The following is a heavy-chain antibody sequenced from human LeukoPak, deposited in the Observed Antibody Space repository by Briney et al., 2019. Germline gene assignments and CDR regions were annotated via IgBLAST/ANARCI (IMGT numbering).Heavy chain of an antibody. CDR1: GFTVSSDY. CDR2: IYSGGST. J-gene: IGHJ6*02. Sequence: GGSLRLSCAASGFTVSSDYMSWVRQAPGKGLEWVSIIYSGGSTYYADSVKGRFTISRDNSKHTLYLQMNSLRVEDTAVYYCARASGGLYSSSWYSRMYYGMDVWGQGTTVTVSS. D-gene: IGHD6-13*01. V-gene: IGHV3-53*01. CDR3: ARASGGLYSSSWYSRMYYGMDV.